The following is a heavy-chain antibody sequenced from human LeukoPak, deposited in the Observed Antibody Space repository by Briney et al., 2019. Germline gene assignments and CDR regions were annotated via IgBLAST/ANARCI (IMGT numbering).Heavy chain of an antibody. D-gene: IGHD6-25*01. Sequence: ASVNVSCKASRYTYSRYYLHWVRQAPGQGLGGMGWINPNSGGTNCAQKFQGRVTMTRDTSISTAYMELSRVRSDDTAVYYCARLAATQIGNFDYWGEGTLVTVSS. V-gene: IGHV1-2*02. CDR1: RYTYSRYY. J-gene: IGHJ4*02. CDR3: ARLAATQIGNFDY. CDR2: INPNSGGT.